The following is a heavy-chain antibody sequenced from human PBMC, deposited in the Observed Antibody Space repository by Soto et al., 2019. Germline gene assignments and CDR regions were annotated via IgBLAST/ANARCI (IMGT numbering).Heavy chain of an antibody. V-gene: IGHV3-23*01. J-gene: IGHJ4*02. CDR2: ISGSGSTT. CDR1: GFTFSSHA. Sequence: EVQLLESGGGLVQPGGSQRLSCAASGFTFSSHAMGWVRQAPGKGLEWVSAISGSGSTTYYADSVKGRFTISRDNSKNTLYLQMNSLRADDTAVYYCAKGRSSGWWYFDYWGQGTLVTVSS. CDR3: AKGRSSGWWYFDY. D-gene: IGHD6-19*01.